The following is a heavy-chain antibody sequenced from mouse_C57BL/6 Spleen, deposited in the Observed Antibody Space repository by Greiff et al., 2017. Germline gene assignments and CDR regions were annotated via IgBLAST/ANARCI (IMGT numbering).Heavy chain of an antibody. CDR2: IYPGSGST. CDR1: GYTFTSYW. V-gene: IGHV1-55*01. CDR3: AENYYRALDY. J-gene: IGHJ2*01. D-gene: IGHD1-1*01. Sequence: VQLQQPGAELVKPGASVKMSCKASGYTFTSYWITWVKQRPGQGLEWIGDIYPGSGSTNYNEKFKSKATLTVDTSSSTAYMQVSSLTSADSAVYYCAENYYRALDYWGQGTTLTVSS.